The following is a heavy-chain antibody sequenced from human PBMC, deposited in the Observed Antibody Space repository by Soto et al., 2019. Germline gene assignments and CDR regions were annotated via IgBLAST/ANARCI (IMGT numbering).Heavy chain of an antibody. D-gene: IGHD2-8*01. CDR3: ARDTNGLHY. Sequence: GGSLRLSCAASGLIFSNYKMHWVRQAPGKGLVWVSRINTDGSITDYAESVKGRFTVSRDNAKNTMYLQMNSLTADDTAVYYCARDTNGLHYWGQGTLVTVSS. CDR1: GLIFSNYK. J-gene: IGHJ4*02. CDR2: INTDGSIT. V-gene: IGHV3-74*01.